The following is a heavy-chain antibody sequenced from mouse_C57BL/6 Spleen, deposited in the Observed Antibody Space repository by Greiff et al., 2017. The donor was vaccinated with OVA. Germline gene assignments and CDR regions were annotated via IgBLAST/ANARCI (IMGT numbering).Heavy chain of an antibody. Sequence: QVQLQQSGAELVRPGASVKLSCKASGYTFTDYYINWVKQRPGQGLEWIARIYPGSGNTYYNEKFKGKATLTAEKSSSTAYMQLSSLTSEDSAVYFCARGVSNPYAMDYWGQGTSVTVSS. J-gene: IGHJ4*01. CDR3: ARGVSNPYAMDY. CDR1: GYTFTDYY. D-gene: IGHD2-5*01. V-gene: IGHV1-76*01. CDR2: IYPGSGNT.